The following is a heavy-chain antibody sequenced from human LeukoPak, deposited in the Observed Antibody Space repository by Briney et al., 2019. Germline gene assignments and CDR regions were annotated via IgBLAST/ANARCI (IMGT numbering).Heavy chain of an antibody. J-gene: IGHJ4*02. CDR1: GFTFSTFA. CDR3: ARAEGYGGELDS. V-gene: IGHV3-30*04. CDR2: IPYDGSNK. Sequence: PGGSLRLSCAASGFTFSTFAMIWVRQPPGKGLEWVAVIPYDGSNKYYADSVKGRFTISRENSKNRLYLQMNSLRAEDTAVYYCARAEGYGGELDSWGQGTLVTVSS. D-gene: IGHD4-23*01.